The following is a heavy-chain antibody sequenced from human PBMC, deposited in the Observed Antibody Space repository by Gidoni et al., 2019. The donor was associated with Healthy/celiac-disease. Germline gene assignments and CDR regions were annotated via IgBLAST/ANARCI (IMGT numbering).Heavy chain of an antibody. J-gene: IGHJ4*02. CDR2: IHHSGST. V-gene: IGHV4-34*01. CDR3: AIIRGDTAMVDDY. CDR1: GGSFSGYS. D-gene: IGHD5-18*01. Sequence: QVQLQQWGAGLLKPSETLSLTCAVYGGSFSGYSWSWIRQPPGKGLEWIGEIHHSGSTNYNPSLKSRVTISVDTSKNQFSLKLSSVTAADTAVYYCAIIRGDTAMVDDYWGQGTLVTVSS.